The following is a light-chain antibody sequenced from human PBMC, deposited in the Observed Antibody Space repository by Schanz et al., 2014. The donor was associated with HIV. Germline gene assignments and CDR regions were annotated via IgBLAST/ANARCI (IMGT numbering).Light chain of an antibody. Sequence: EAVLTQSPATLSVYPGERVTLSCRTTQIISNSLAWYQQRPGQPPRLLLYGASSRATGIPDRFSGSGSGTDFTLTISGLEPEDYAVYYCQQYGSSPWTFGQGTRVDVK. CDR2: GAS. J-gene: IGKJ1*01. CDR3: QQYGSSPWT. CDR1: QIISNS. V-gene: IGKV3-20*01.